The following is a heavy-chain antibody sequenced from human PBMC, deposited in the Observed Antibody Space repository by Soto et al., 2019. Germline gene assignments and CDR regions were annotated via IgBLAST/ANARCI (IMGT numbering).Heavy chain of an antibody. V-gene: IGHV3-7*01. CDR3: AREVGSEDDYYFYMDV. D-gene: IGHD2-15*01. CDR2: IKQDGNEK. J-gene: IGHJ6*03. Sequence: GGSLSLSCADSGITFSTYLMSCVRQAPGKGLEWVANIKQDGNEKYYVDSVKGRFTISRDNAKNSLYLQMNSLRAEDTAVYYCAREVGSEDDYYFYMDVWGKGTTITVSS. CDR1: GITFSTYL.